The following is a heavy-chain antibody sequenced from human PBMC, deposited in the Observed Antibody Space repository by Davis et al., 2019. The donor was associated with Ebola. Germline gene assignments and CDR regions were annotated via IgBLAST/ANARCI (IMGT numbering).Heavy chain of an antibody. CDR3: ARGATVVTPDY. CDR2: INHSGST. D-gene: IGHD4-23*01. CDR1: GGSFSGYY. V-gene: IGHV4-34*01. Sequence: GSLRLSCAVYGGSFSGYYWSWIRQPPGKGLEWIGEINHSGSTNYNPSLKSRVTISVDTSKNQFSLKLSSVTAADTAVYYCARGATVVTPDYWGQGTLVTVSS. J-gene: IGHJ4*02.